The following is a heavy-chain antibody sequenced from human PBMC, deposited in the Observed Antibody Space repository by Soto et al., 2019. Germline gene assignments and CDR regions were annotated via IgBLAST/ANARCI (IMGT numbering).Heavy chain of an antibody. J-gene: IGHJ3*02. Sequence: EVQLVESGGDLVQPGGSLRLSCADSRFTFSGYWMYWVRQGPGKGLEWVANIKEDGSEKNYVDSVRGRFTISRDNAKNSLYLQMNSLRAEDTAVYYCARGARIWGQGTMVTVS. CDR1: RFTFSGYW. V-gene: IGHV3-7*01. CDR2: IKEDGSEK. CDR3: ARGARI.